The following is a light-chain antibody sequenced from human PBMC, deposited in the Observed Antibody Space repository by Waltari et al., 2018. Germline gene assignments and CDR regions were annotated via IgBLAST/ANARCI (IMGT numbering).Light chain of an antibody. Sequence: DIQMTQSPSSLSAAVGDRVTITCRASQGIRNDLGWFQQKPGKAPKRLIHSASSLQSGVPSRFSGSASGTEFTLTINSLQPEDFATYYCLQHTTYPWTFGQGTKVEI. V-gene: IGKV1-17*01. CDR3: LQHTTYPWT. CDR2: SAS. J-gene: IGKJ1*01. CDR1: QGIRND.